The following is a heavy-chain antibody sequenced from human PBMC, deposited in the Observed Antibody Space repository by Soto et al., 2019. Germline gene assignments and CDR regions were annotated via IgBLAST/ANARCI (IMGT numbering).Heavy chain of an antibody. D-gene: IGHD3-10*01. Sequence: ASVKVSCKVSGYTLTELSMHWVRQAPGKGLEWMGGFDPEDGETIYAQKFQGRVTMTEDTSTDTAYMELSSLRSEDTAVYYCATAFGFGSARTIFDYWGQGTLVTVSS. CDR1: GYTLTELS. J-gene: IGHJ4*02. V-gene: IGHV1-24*01. CDR3: ATAFGFGSARTIFDY. CDR2: FDPEDGET.